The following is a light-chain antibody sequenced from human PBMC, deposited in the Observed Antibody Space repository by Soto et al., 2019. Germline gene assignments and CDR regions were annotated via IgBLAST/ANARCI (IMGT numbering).Light chain of an antibody. CDR3: QSYDSSLSAVV. V-gene: IGLV1-40*01. CDR1: SSNIGAGYD. J-gene: IGLJ2*01. CDR2: GNS. Sequence: QLVLTQPPSVSGAPGQRVTISCTGSSSNIGAGYDVHWYQQLPGTAPKLLISGNSNRPSRVPDRFSGSKSGTSASLAITGLQAEDEADYYCQSYDSSLSAVVFGGGTKLTVL.